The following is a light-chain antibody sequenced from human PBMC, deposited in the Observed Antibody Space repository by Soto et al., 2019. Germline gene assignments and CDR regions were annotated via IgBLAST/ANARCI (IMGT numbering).Light chain of an antibody. J-gene: IGLJ3*02. CDR2: KVS. V-gene: IGLV2-14*03. CDR1: SSDVGHPYNY. CDR3: MSFIDSTSTHWV. Sequence: QSALTQPASVSGSPGQSITISCTGTSSDVGHPYNYVSWYQQHPGKAPKLLIFKVSNRPSGISGRFSGSKSGNTASLTISGLQAADEADDYCMSFIDSTSTHWVLGGGTKLTVL.